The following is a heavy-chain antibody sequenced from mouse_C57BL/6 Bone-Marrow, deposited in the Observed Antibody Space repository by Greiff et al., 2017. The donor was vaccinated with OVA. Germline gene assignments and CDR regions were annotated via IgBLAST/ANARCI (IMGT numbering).Heavy chain of an antibody. V-gene: IGHV5-17*01. Sequence: DVMLVESGGGLVKPGGSLKLSCAASGFTFSDYGMHWVRQAPEQGLEWVAYISSGSSTIYYADTVKGRFTISRDNAKNTLFLQMTSLTSEDSAMYYGERGWYYFDYWGQGTTLTVSS. CDR3: ERGWYYFDY. CDR1: GFTFSDYG. D-gene: IGHD3-3*01. J-gene: IGHJ2*01. CDR2: ISSGSSTI.